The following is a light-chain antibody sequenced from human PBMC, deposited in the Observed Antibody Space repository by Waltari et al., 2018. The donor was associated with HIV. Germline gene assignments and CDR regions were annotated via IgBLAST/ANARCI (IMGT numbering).Light chain of an antibody. CDR2: RDE. J-gene: IGLJ3*02. V-gene: IGLV1-47*01. CDR1: NSNIGSNS. Sequence: QSVVTQPPSASGTPGQRVVISCSGSNSNIGSNSVNWYQQVPGAAPKILIYRDEQRSSGVPDRLSGSRSATAAALAISERRSEDEADYYCAVWDDSLRGGVFGGGTKLTVL. CDR3: AVWDDSLRGGV.